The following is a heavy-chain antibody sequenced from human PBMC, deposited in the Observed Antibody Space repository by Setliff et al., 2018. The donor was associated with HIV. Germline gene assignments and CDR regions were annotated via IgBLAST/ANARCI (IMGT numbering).Heavy chain of an antibody. Sequence: PGESLKISCTGSGYKFTNYWTGWVRQMPGKGLQYMGIIYPGDSDTRYSPSFQGQVTISADVSLNTVFLQWTSLKTSDSAVYYCATRGLSGAGSPTEHWGQGTLVTVSS. V-gene: IGHV5-51*01. CDR2: IYPGDSDT. CDR1: GYKFTNYW. J-gene: IGHJ4*02. D-gene: IGHD3-10*01. CDR3: ATRGLSGAGSPTEH.